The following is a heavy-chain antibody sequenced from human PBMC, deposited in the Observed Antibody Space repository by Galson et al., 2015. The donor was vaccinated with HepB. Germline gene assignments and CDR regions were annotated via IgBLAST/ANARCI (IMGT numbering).Heavy chain of an antibody. D-gene: IGHD3-9*01. CDR1: GFTFSSYW. V-gene: IGHV3-7*01. Sequence: SLRLSCAASGFTFSSYWMSWVRQAPGKGLEWVANIKQDGSEKYYVDSVKGRFTISRDNAKNSLYLQMNSLRAEDTAVYYCARVGKLRYFVWLLYFDYWGQQTLVTVSS. CDR3: ARVGKLRYFVWLLYFDY. J-gene: IGHJ4*02. CDR2: IKQDGSEK.